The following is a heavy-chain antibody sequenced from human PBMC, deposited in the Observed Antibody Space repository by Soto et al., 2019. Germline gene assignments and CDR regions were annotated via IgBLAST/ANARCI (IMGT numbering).Heavy chain of an antibody. CDR3: ARGQGGRLVRGVRYYYYMDV. CDR2: TYYRSKWYN. J-gene: IGHJ6*03. D-gene: IGHD3-10*01. V-gene: IGHV6-1*01. CDR1: GDSVSSNSAA. Sequence: SQTLSLTCAISGDSVSSNSAAWNWIRQSPSRGLEWLGRTYYRSKWYNDYAVSVKSRITINPDTSKNQFSLKLSSVTAADTAVYYCARGQGGRLVRGVRYYYYMDVWGKGTTVTVSS.